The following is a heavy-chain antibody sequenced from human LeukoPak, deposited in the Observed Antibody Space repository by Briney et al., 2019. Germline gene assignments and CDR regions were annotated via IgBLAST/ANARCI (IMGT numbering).Heavy chain of an antibody. D-gene: IGHD6-19*01. CDR3: ARVGGSGSFDS. Sequence: GGSLRLSCAASGFTISSDSMHWIRQAPGKGLEYVSAIGYGGDTYYANSVKGRFTVSRDISKNTLYLQMGSLRPEDMAVYYCARVGGSGSFDSWGQGTLVSVSS. CDR2: IGYGGDT. CDR1: GFTISSDS. V-gene: IGHV3-64*01. J-gene: IGHJ4*02.